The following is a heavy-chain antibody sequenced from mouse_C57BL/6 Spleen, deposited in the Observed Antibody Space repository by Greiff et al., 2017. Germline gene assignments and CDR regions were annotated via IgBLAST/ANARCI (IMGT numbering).Heavy chain of an antibody. J-gene: IGHJ3*01. Sequence: VQLQQPGAELVKPGASVKMSCKASGYTFTSYWITWVKQRPGQGLEWIGDIYPGSGSTNYNEKFKSKATLTVDTSSSTAYMQLSSLTSEDSAVYYCARSNDGYSPWFAYWGQGTLVTVSA. CDR3: ARSNDGYSPWFAY. CDR2: IYPGSGST. CDR1: GYTFTSYW. V-gene: IGHV1-55*01. D-gene: IGHD2-3*01.